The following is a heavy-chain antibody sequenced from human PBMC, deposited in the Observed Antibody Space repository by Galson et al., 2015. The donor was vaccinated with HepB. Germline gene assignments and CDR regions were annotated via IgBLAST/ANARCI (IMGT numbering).Heavy chain of an antibody. D-gene: IGHD6-6*01. CDR3: ATRSYSSSPNDAFDI. J-gene: IGHJ3*02. Sequence: SVKVSCKVSGYTLTDLSMHWVRQAPGKGLEWMGGFDPEDGETIYAQKFQGRVTMTEDTSTDTAYMELSSLRSEDTAVYYCATRSYSSSPNDAFDIWGQGTMVTVSS. CDR1: GYTLTDLS. V-gene: IGHV1-24*01. CDR2: FDPEDGET.